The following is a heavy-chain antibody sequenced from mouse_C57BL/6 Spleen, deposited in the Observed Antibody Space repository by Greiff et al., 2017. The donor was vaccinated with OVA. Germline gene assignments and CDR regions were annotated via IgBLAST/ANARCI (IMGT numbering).Heavy chain of an antibody. CDR2: IRNKANGYTT. CDR1: GFTFTDYY. J-gene: IGHJ2*01. CDR3: ARYLLGLDY. Sequence: EVKLVESGGGLVQPGGSLSLSCAASGFTFTDYYMSWVRQPPGKALEWLGFIRNKANGYTTEYSASGRGRFTISRDNSQSILYLQMTALRAEDNATYYCARYLLGLDYWGQGTTLTVSS. V-gene: IGHV7-3*01. D-gene: IGHD4-1*01.